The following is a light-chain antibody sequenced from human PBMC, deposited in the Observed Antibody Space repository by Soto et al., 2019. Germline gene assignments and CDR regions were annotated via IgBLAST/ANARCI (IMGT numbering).Light chain of an antibody. CDR2: EVS. V-gene: IGLV2-14*01. J-gene: IGLJ1*01. CDR3: SSFTSNRAYV. CDR1: SSDVGAYNY. Sequence: QSVLTQPASVSGSPGQSITISCTGTSSDVGAYNYVSWYQQQSGKAPKLIIHEVSNRPSGVSNRFPGSKSGNTASLTISGLRAEDEADYYCSSFTSNRAYVFGIGTKVTVL.